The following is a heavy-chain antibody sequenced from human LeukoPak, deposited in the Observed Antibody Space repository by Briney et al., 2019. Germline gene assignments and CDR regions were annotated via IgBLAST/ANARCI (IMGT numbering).Heavy chain of an antibody. J-gene: IGHJ4*02. Sequence: PGGSLRLSCAASGFTFSSYGMHWVRQAPGKWLEWMAFIRYDGSNKYYADSVKGRFTISRDNSKNTLYLQMNSLRAEDTAVYYCAKVSHSNYDFWSGYYLDYWGQGTLVTVSS. CDR1: GFTFSSYG. D-gene: IGHD3-3*01. CDR3: AKVSHSNYDFWSGYYLDY. CDR2: IRYDGSNK. V-gene: IGHV3-30*02.